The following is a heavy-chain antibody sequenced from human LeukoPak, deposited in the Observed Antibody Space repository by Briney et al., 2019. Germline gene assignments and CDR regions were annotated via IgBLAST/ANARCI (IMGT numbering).Heavy chain of an antibody. Sequence: ASVKVSCKASGYTFTGYYMHWVRQAPGQGLEWMGRINPNSGGTNYAQKFQGRVTMTRDTSISTAYMELSRLRSDDTAVYYCARGYSSGWSPSDNDAYDIWGQGTMVTVSS. CDR1: GYTFTGYY. V-gene: IGHV1-2*06. D-gene: IGHD6-19*01. CDR3: ARGYSSGWSPSDNDAYDI. CDR2: INPNSGGT. J-gene: IGHJ3*02.